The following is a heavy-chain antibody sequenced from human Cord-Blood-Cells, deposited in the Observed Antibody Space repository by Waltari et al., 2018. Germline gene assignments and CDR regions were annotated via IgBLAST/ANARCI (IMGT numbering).Heavy chain of an antibody. V-gene: IGHV1-69*06. CDR1: GGTFSSSP. CDR3: ARDPTHEPPRPREAFDY. D-gene: IGHD3-10*01. Sequence: QVQLVQSGAEVKKPGSSVKVSCKASGGTFSSSPISWVRQAPGQGLEWMGGIIPIFGTANYAQKFQGRVTITADKSTSTAYMELSSLRSEDTAVYYCARDPTHEPPRPREAFDYWGQGTLVTVSS. J-gene: IGHJ4*02. CDR2: IIPIFGTA.